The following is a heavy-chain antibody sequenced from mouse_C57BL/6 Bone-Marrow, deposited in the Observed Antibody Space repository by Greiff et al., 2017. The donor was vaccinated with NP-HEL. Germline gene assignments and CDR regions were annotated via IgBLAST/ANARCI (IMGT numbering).Heavy chain of an antibody. CDR2: IYPRSGNT. J-gene: IGHJ2*01. CDR3: ARVGYYYCSSYRFDY. D-gene: IGHD1-1*01. Sequence: QVQLQQSGAELARPGASVKLSCKASGYTFTSYGISWVKQRTGQGLEWIGEIYPRSGNTYYNEKFKGKATLTADKSSSTAYMELRSLTSEDSAVYFCARVGYYYCSSYRFDYWGQGTTLTVSS. V-gene: IGHV1-81*01. CDR1: GYTFTSYG.